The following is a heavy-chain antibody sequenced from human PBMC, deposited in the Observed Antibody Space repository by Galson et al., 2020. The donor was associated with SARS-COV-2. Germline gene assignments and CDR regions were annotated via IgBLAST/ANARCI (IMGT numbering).Heavy chain of an antibody. CDR1: GFTFSSYG. Sequence: GESLKISCAASGFTFSSYGMHWVRQAPGKGLEWVAVISYDGSNKYYADSVKGRFTISRDNSKNTLYLQMNSLRAEDTAVYYCAKSAATYYYYYGMDVWGQGTTVTVSS. V-gene: IGHV3-30*18. CDR2: ISYDGSNK. J-gene: IGHJ6*02. CDR3: AKSAATYYYYYGMDV.